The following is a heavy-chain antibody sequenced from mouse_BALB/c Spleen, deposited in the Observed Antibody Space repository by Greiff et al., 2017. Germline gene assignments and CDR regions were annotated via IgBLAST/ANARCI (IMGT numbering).Heavy chain of an antibody. CDR2: INPSSGYT. J-gene: IGHJ4*01. CDR1: GYTFTSYT. CDR3: ARDYAMDY. V-gene: IGHV1-4*01. Sequence: VQRVESGAELARPGASVKMSCKASGYTFTSYTMHWVKQRPGQGLEWIGYINPSSGYTNYNQKFKDKATLAADKSSSTAYMQLSSLTSEDSAVYYCARDYAMDYWGQGTSVTVSS.